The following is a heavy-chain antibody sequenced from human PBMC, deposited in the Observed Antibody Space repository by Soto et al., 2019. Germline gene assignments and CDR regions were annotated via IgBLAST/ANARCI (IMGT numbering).Heavy chain of an antibody. CDR3: VYHMGGIHPFRYGMDV. Sequence: EVQLVESGGIVVQPGGSLRLSCVVSGFTFDDYIMHWVRQAPEKGLEWVSLITWDGRRTYYADSVKGRFTSSIDNSKNALFLQMCHLRTEDTVLYHFVYHMGGIHPFRYGMDVCGKGTTVTVSS. D-gene: IGHD3-16*01. J-gene: IGHJ6*04. CDR1: GFTFDDYI. V-gene: IGHV3-43*01. CDR2: ITWDGRRT.